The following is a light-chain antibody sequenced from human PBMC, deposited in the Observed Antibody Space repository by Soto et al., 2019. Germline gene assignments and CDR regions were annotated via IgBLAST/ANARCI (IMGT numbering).Light chain of an antibody. V-gene: IGLV2-14*01. CDR3: SSYSTSYFYF. CDR2: EVN. CDR1: SSDIGAYDY. Sequence: SVLTQPASLSGSPGQSITISCTGTSSDIGAYDYVSWFQQHPGKAPKLRISEVNNRPSGVSNSFSGSKTGNTAYLTISGLRDEDEADYYCSSYSTSYFYFLGSGTKVTVL. J-gene: IGLJ1*01.